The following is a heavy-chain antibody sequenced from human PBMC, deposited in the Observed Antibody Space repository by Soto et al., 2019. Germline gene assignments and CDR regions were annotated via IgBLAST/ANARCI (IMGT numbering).Heavy chain of an antibody. CDR3: AREGDFGYGYYDSSGYHSDAFDI. J-gene: IGHJ3*02. Sequence: QVQLVQSGAEVKKPGSSEKVSCKASGGTFSSYAISWVRQAPGQGLEWMGGIIPIFGTANYAQKFQGRVTITADKSTSTAYMELSSLRSEDTAVYYCAREGDFGYGYYDSSGYHSDAFDIWGQGTMVTVSS. CDR1: GGTFSSYA. CDR2: IIPIFGTA. V-gene: IGHV1-69*06. D-gene: IGHD3-22*01.